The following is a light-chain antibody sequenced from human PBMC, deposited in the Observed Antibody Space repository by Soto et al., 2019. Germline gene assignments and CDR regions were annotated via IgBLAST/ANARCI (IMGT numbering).Light chain of an antibody. CDR2: AAS. CDR1: QDITRW. V-gene: IGKV1-12*01. Sequence: DIQMTQSPSSVSAVVGDRVTITCRASQDITRWLAWYQQQPGRAPKLLIYAASTLQGGVPSRFSGSGSGTDFTLPTSTLRPKDFATYYFQQAHSFPVTFAQGTRL. CDR3: QQAHSFPVT. J-gene: IGKJ5*01.